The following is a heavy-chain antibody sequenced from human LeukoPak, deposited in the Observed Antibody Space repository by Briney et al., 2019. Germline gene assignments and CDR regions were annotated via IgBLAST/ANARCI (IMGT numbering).Heavy chain of an antibody. Sequence: SETLSLTCTVSGGSISSYYWSWIRQPPGKGLEWIGCIYYSGSTNYNPSPKSRVTISVDTSKNQFSLKLSSVTAADTAVYYCASTAKSGSDYWGQGTLVTVSS. CDR1: GGSISSYY. J-gene: IGHJ4*02. D-gene: IGHD3-10*01. V-gene: IGHV4-59*01. CDR2: IYYSGST. CDR3: ASTAKSGSDY.